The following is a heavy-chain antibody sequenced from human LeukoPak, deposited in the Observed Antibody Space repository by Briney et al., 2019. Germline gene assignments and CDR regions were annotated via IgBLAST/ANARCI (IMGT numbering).Heavy chain of an antibody. CDR1: GFTFGDYG. D-gene: IGHD4-17*01. CDR2: LNWDGGTT. V-gene: IGHV3-20*04. Sequence: PGGSLRLSCAASGFTFGDYGMSWVRQAPGKGLEWVSGLNWDGGTTGHADSVKGRFTISRDNAKNSLYLQMNSLRAEDTALYYCARAQTYGDYRLLLDYWGQGTLVIVSS. J-gene: IGHJ4*02. CDR3: ARAQTYGDYRLLLDY.